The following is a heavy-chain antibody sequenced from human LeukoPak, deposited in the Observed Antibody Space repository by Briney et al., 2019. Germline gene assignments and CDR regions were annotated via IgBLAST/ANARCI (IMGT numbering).Heavy chain of an antibody. J-gene: IGHJ4*02. CDR3: AKRRPGSWLVG. CDR1: GFTVRSYG. D-gene: IGHD6-19*01. CDR2: IRYDGNNK. Sequence: GGSLRLSCAASGFTVRSYGMHWVRQAPGKGLEWVAFIRYDGNNKYYADSVKGRFTISRDNSKNTLYLQMNSLRAEDTAVYYCAKRRPGSWLVGWGQGTLVTVSS. V-gene: IGHV3-30*02.